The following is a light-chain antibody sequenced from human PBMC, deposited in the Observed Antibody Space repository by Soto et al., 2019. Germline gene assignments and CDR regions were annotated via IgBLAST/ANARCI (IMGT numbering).Light chain of an antibody. Sequence: QSVLTQPASVSGSPGQSITISCTGTSSDVGGYNYVSWYQQHPGKAPKLMIYEVSNRPSGVSNRFSGSNSGTSASLAISGLQADDELDYYCQSYDTGLGGYVFGTGTKVTVL. V-gene: IGLV2-14*01. CDR3: QSYDTGLGGYV. CDR1: SSDVGGYNY. J-gene: IGLJ1*01. CDR2: EVS.